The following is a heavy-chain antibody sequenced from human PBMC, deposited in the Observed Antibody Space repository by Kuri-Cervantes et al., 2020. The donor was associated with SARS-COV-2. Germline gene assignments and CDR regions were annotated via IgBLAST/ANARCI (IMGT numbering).Heavy chain of an antibody. D-gene: IGHD2-21*01. CDR3: AKDRVGVQDF. CDR1: GFNFSRTD. J-gene: IGHJ4*02. CDR2: ISHDGKNK. Sequence: GESLKISCAASGFNFSRTDMHWVRQAPGKGLEWVALISHDGKNKKCIASGKGRFTISRDNYQNTLYLHMKSLRSEDTAMYYCAKDRVGVQDFWGQGTLVTVSS. V-gene: IGHV3-30*18.